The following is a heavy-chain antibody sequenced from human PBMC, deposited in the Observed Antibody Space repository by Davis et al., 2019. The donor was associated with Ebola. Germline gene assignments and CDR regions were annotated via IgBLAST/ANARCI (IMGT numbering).Heavy chain of an antibody. Sequence: GESLKISCAASGFTVSSSYMSWVRQAPGKGLEWVSVIYSGGSTYYADSVKGRFTISRDNSKNTLYLQMNSLRAEDTAVYYCTVGATPRYFDYWGQGTLVTVSS. V-gene: IGHV3-53*01. CDR3: TVGATPRYFDY. CDR1: GFTVSSSY. J-gene: IGHJ4*02. CDR2: IYSGGST. D-gene: IGHD1-26*01.